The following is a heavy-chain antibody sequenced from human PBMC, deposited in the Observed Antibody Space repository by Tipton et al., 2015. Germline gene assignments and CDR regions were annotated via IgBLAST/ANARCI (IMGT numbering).Heavy chain of an antibody. CDR2: IYYSGST. V-gene: IGHV4-39*01. D-gene: IGHD3-3*01. CDR1: GGSISSRYHY. Sequence: TLSLTCTVSGGSISSRYHYWGWIRQPPGKGLEWIGSIYYSGSTYYNPSLKSRLTISADKSKNQISLKLTSVTAADTAVYYCARAPSDYDIWSGTFDYWGQGTLVTVSS. CDR3: ARAPSDYDIWSGTFDY. J-gene: IGHJ4*02.